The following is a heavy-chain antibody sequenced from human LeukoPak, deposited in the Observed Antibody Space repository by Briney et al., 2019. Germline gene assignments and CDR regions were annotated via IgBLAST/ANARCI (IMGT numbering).Heavy chain of an antibody. CDR2: MNPNSGNT. CDR1: GYTFTSYD. J-gene: IGHJ6*03. V-gene: IGHV1-8*03. Sequence: ASVKVSCKASGYTFTSYDINWVRQATGQGLEWMGWMNPNSGNTGYAQKFQGRVTITRNTSISTAYMELSSLRSEDTAVYYCARVGSGYDFVGNSYYYYMDVWGKGTTVTISS. CDR3: ARVGSGYDFVGNSYYYYMDV. D-gene: IGHD5-12*01.